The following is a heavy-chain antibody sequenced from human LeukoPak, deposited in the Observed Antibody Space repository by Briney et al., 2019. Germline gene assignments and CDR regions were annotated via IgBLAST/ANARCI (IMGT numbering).Heavy chain of an antibody. V-gene: IGHV4-59*01. CDR3: ARDFGVAAFDI. CDR1: GGSISSYY. D-gene: IGHD3-16*01. Sequence: PSETLSLTCTVSGGSISSYYWSWIRQPPGKGLGWIGYIYYSGSTNYNPSLKSRVTISVDTSKNQFSLKLSSVTAADTAVYYCARDFGVAAFDIWGQGIMVTVSS. CDR2: IYYSGST. J-gene: IGHJ3*02.